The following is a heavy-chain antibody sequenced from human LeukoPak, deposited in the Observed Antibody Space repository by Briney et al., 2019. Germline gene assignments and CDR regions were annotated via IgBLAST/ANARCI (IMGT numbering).Heavy chain of an antibody. CDR2: IYHSGST. CDR1: GGSISSGDYY. J-gene: IGHJ6*02. Sequence: SETLSLTCTVSGGSISSGDYYWSWIRQPPGKGLEWIGYIYHSGSTYYNPSLKSRVTISVGTSKNQFSLKLSSVTAADTAVYYCSRAQVKDTSGWYRGMDVWGQGTTVTVSS. D-gene: IGHD6-19*01. CDR3: SRAQVKDTSGWYRGMDV. V-gene: IGHV4-30-4*01.